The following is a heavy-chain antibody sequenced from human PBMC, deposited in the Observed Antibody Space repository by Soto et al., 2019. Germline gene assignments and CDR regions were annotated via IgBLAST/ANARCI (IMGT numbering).Heavy chain of an antibody. V-gene: IGHV3-33*01. CDR1: GFTFRSYG. D-gene: IGHD3-3*01. Sequence: PGGSLRLSCAASGFTFRSYGMHWVRQAPGKGLEWVAVIWYDGSNKYYADSVKGRFTISRDNSKNTLYLQMNSLRAEDTAVYYCARAGFRAPSYYGMDVWGQGTTVTVSS. CDR2: IWYDGSNK. J-gene: IGHJ6*02. CDR3: ARAGFRAPSYYGMDV.